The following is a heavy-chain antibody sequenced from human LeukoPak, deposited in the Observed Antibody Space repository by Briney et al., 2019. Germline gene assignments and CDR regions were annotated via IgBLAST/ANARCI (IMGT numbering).Heavy chain of an antibody. V-gene: IGHV4-59*01. CDR1: GGSISSYY. Sequence: SETQTLICSVSGGSISSYYGSWLRQPPGKGLEWIGYIFNTGSTNYNPSLKSRVTISVDTSKNQLSMKLSSVTAADTAVYYCARGSDFGDYWGQGTLVTVSS. D-gene: IGHD4-17*01. CDR2: IFNTGST. J-gene: IGHJ4*02. CDR3: ARGSDFGDY.